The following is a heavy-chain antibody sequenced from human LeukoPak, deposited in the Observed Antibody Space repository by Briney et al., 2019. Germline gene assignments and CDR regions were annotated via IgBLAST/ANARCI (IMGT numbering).Heavy chain of an antibody. J-gene: IGHJ6*02. Sequence: PTGGSLRLSCAASGFTFSSYGMPWVRQAPGKGLEWVAVISYEGSNKFYADSVKGRFTISRDNSKNTLYLQMNSLRAEDTAVYSCAKDLEIQNEQWLVRDKYYYYGMDVWGQGTTVTVSS. CDR2: ISYEGSNK. V-gene: IGHV3-30*18. CDR3: AKDLEIQNEQWLVRDKYYYYGMDV. D-gene: IGHD6-19*01. CDR1: GFTFSSYG.